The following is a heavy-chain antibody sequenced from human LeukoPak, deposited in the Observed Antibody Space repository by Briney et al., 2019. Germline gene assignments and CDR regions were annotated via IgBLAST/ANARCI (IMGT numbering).Heavy chain of an antibody. Sequence: ASVKVSCKASGYTFTGSYMHWVRQAPGQGLEWMGWINPNSGGTNYAQKFQGRVTMTRDTSISTAYMELSRLGSDDTAVYYCARAGYCSRTTCYDWFDPWGQGTLVTVSS. CDR1: GYTFTGSY. V-gene: IGHV1-2*02. CDR2: INPNSGGT. D-gene: IGHD2-2*03. J-gene: IGHJ5*02. CDR3: ARAGYCSRTTCYDWFDP.